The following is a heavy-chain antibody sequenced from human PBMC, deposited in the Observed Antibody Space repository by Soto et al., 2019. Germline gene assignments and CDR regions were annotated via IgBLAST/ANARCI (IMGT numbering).Heavy chain of an antibody. CDR2: INPRGGST. CDR3: ARGNTYGSGNYAKIDT. CDR1: GYTFSSYY. Sequence: QVQLVQSGSEVMKPGASVRVSCKTSGYTFSSYYLHWVRQAPGQGLEWMGIINPRGGSTSYAQKFHGRVTMTRDTSTRTVYMELSSLRSEDTAVYYCARGNTYGSGNYAKIDTWGQGTLVTVSS. J-gene: IGHJ5*02. D-gene: IGHD3-10*01. V-gene: IGHV1-46*01.